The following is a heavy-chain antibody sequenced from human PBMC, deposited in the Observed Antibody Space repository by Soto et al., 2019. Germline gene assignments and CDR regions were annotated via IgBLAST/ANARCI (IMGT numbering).Heavy chain of an antibody. Sequence: EVQLVESGGGLVQPGGSLRLSCAASGFNFRTYWMSWVRQAPGKGLEWVANIKEDGSDKYYVDSVKGRLTVSRDNAKNLLYLQLNSLRAEDTAVYYCAREGFSYDPKGAVFDHWGQGSLVTVSS. D-gene: IGHD5-18*01. CDR3: AREGFSYDPKGAVFDH. J-gene: IGHJ4*02. V-gene: IGHV3-7*03. CDR1: GFNFRTYW. CDR2: IKEDGSDK.